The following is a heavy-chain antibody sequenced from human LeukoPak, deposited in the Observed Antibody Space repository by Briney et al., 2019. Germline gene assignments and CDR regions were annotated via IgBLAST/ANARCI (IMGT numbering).Heavy chain of an antibody. Sequence: PSETLSLTCPVSGGSISSYYWSWIRQPAGKGLEWIGRIYTSGSTNYNPSLKSRVTMSVDTSKNQFSLKLSSVTAADTAVYYCATGIYDYGDYDPYWYFDLWGRGTLVTVSS. J-gene: IGHJ2*01. V-gene: IGHV4-4*07. CDR1: GGSISSYY. CDR2: IYTSGST. D-gene: IGHD4-17*01. CDR3: ATGIYDYGDYDPYWYFDL.